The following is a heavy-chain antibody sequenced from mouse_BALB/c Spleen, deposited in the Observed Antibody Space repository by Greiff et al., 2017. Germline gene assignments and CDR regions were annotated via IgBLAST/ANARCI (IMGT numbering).Heavy chain of an antibody. CDR1: GYTFTSYW. CDR2: IDPSDSYT. J-gene: IGHJ3*01. D-gene: IGHD1-1*01. Sequence: QVQLQQSGAELVKPGASVKLSCKASGYTFTSYWMHWVKQRPGQGLEWIGEIDPSDSYTNYNQKFKGKATLTVDKSSSTAYMQLSSLTSEDSAVYYGARGDYYGSSHTRAWFAYWGQGTLVTVSA. V-gene: IGHV1-69*02. CDR3: ARGDYYGSSHTRAWFAY.